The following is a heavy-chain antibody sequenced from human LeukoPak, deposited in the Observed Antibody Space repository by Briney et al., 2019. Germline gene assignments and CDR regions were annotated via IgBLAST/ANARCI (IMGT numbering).Heavy chain of an antibody. V-gene: IGHV1-46*01. CDR1: GYTFTSYY. D-gene: IGHD6-13*01. J-gene: IGHJ3*02. Sequence: GASVKVSCKASGYTFTSYYMHWVRQAPGQGLEWMGIINPSGGSTSYAQKFQGRVTMTRDMSTSTVYMEPSSLRSEDTAVYYCARARYSSSWAHDAFDIWGQGTMVTVSS. CDR2: INPSGGST. CDR3: ARARYSSSWAHDAFDI.